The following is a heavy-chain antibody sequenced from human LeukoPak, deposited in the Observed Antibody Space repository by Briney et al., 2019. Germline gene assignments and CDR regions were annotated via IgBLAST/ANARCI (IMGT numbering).Heavy chain of an antibody. CDR3: ARDLSPSRGHDY. J-gene: IGHJ4*02. V-gene: IGHV1-2*02. CDR1: GYTFTGYY. Sequence: GASVKVSCKASGYTFTGYYMHWVRQAPGQGLEWMGWINPNSGGTNYAQKFQGRVTMTRDTSISTAYMELSRLRPDDTAVYYCARDLSPSRGHDYWGQGTLVTVSS. CDR2: INPNSGGT. D-gene: IGHD6-6*01.